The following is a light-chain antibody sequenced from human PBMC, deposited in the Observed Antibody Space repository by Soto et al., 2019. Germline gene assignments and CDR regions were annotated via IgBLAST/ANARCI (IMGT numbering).Light chain of an antibody. J-gene: IGKJ4*01. V-gene: IGKV3-11*01. CDR1: QSVSSH. CDR3: QQRSNWPLT. CDR2: EAS. Sequence: EIVLTQSPATLSLSPGERATLSCRASQSVSSHLAWYQQRPGQAPRLLIDEASNRATGIPARFSGSGSGTDFTLTISSLEPEDFAVYYCQQRSNWPLTFGVGTKVEIK.